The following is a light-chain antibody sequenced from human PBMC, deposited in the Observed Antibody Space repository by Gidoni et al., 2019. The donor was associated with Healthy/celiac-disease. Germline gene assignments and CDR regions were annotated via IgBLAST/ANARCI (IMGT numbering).Light chain of an antibody. CDR2: DAS. CDR3: QQYNSYSLT. Sequence: DIQMTQSPSTLSASVGDRVTITCRASQSISSWLAWYQQKPGKAPKLLIYDASSLESGVTSRFSGSGSGTEFTLTISSLQPDDFATYYCQQYNSYSLTFGGGTKVEIK. V-gene: IGKV1-5*01. CDR1: QSISSW. J-gene: IGKJ4*01.